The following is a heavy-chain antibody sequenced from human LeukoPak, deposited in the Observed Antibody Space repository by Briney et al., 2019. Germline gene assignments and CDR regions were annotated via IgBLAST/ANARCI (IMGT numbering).Heavy chain of an antibody. D-gene: IGHD5-24*01. V-gene: IGHV3-48*04. CDR1: GFTFSAYS. J-gene: IGHJ4*02. CDR2: ITSSSDSI. Sequence: GGSLRLSCATSGFTFSAYSMIWVRQTPGKGLECLSYITSSSDSIHYADSVRGRFTISRDNAKNSLYLQMSSLRAEDTAIYYCTRVGYIDEGIDYWGQGTLVTVSS. CDR3: TRVGYIDEGIDY.